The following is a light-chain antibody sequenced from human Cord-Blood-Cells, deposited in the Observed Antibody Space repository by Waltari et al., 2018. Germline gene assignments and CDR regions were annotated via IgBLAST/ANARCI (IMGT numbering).Light chain of an antibody. CDR3: CSYAGSYTFFYV. V-gene: IGLV2-11*01. Sequence: QSALTQPRSVSGSPGQSVNISCTGTSSDVGGSNYVSWYQQHPGKAPKLMIYDVSKRPSGVPDRFSGSKSGNTASLTISGLQAEDEADYYCCSYAGSYTFFYVFGTGTKVTVL. CDR2: DVS. J-gene: IGLJ1*01. CDR1: SSDVGGSNY.